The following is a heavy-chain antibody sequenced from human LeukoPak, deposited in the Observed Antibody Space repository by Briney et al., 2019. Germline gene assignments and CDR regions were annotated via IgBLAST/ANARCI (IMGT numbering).Heavy chain of an antibody. CDR1: GGSISSGDYY. CDR2: IYYSGST. V-gene: IGHV4-30-4*08. Sequence: PSQTLSLTCTVSGGSISSGDYYWSWIRQPPGKGLEWIGYIYYSGSTYYNPSLKSRVTISVDTSKNQFPLKLSSVTAADTAVYYCASAPQMYQLLSPFDYWGQGTLVTVSS. D-gene: IGHD2-2*01. J-gene: IGHJ4*02. CDR3: ASAPQMYQLLSPFDY.